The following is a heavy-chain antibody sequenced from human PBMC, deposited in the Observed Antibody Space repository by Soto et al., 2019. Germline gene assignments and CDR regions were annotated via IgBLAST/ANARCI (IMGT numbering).Heavy chain of an antibody. CDR1: GFTFSIYP. J-gene: IGHJ2*01. V-gene: IGHV3-23*01. CDR3: AKSRVDSGRGYFDL. D-gene: IGHD6-25*01. CDR2: IGTTGGDT. Sequence: EVQLLESGGGLVQPGGSLRLSCAASGFTFSIYPMSWVRQTPEKGLEWVSTIGTTGGDTYYADSVRGRSTISRDDSKNTLYLPMSSLRDEASALYYCAKSRVDSGRGYFDLWGRGTLVTVSS.